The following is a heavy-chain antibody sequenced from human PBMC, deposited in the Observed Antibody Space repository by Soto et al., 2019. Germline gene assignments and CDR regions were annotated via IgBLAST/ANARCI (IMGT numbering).Heavy chain of an antibody. D-gene: IGHD2-2*01. CDR1: GDSISSGGFP. CDR2: VYRTGAT. Sequence: QLQLQESGSGLVETAQTLSLTCIVSGDSISSGGFPWTWIRQSTGKGLEWIGYVYRTGATSYNPSLESRASMSVHTSRNQFSLKLMSVTPADSAVYFCARDSYAMSSFALDVWGRGTAGTVSS. J-gene: IGHJ6*02. V-gene: IGHV4-30-2*06. CDR3: ARDSYAMSSFALDV.